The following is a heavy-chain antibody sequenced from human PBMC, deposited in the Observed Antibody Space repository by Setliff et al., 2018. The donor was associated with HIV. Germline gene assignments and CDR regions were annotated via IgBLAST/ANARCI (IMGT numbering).Heavy chain of an antibody. CDR2: ISSSSSYT. J-gene: IGHJ3*02. D-gene: IGHD3-10*01. V-gene: IGHV3-21*04. CDR1: GFTFGSYA. Sequence: LRLSCAPSGFTFGSYAMSWVRQAPGKGLEWVSYISSSSSYTHYADSVKGRFTISRDNVKNLLYLQMNSLRVEDTAVYYCARVGSMVRGDDAFDMWGQGTMVTVSS. CDR3: ARVGSMVRGDDAFDM.